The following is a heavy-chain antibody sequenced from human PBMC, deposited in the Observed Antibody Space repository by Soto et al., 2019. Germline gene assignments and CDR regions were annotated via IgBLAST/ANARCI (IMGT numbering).Heavy chain of an antibody. CDR1: GFIFDDFS. CDR2: IGRDGINT. V-gene: IGHV3-43*01. D-gene: IGHD2-2*01. Sequence: EVQLVESGGVVVQPGGSLRLSCDASGFIFDDFSMHWVRQAPGKGLEWVSLIGRDGINTYYADSVKGRFTISRDNSKNSLYLQMNILTTEDTALDYCAKECGDASWASYDSWGQGTLVTVSS. J-gene: IGHJ4*02. CDR3: AKECGDASWASYDS.